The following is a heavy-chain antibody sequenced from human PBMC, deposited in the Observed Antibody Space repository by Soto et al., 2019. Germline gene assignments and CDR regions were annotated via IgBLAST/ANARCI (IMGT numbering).Heavy chain of an antibody. D-gene: IGHD4-4*01. Sequence: QVRLVQSGAAVKKPGASVQVSCKASGYSFTSYGISWVRQAAGQGLEWMAWISGYNGKTRFAPKYQGRLTMTIDTSTSTAYMDLRSLRSDDAAMYYCARDKMLNTGNWFDLWGQGTLVTVSS. CDR3: ARDKMLNTGNWFDL. J-gene: IGHJ5*02. CDR2: ISGYNGKT. V-gene: IGHV1-18*01. CDR1: GYSFTSYG.